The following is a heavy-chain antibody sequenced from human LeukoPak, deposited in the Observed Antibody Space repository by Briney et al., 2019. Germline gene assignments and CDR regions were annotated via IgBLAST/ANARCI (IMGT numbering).Heavy chain of an antibody. D-gene: IGHD5-18*01. Sequence: GASVNVSCKASGYTVSSYGISWVRQAPGQGLEWMGWINTYNGNTNYAQKLQGRVTMTTDTSTSTAYMELRSLRSDDTAVYYCARERGGYSYGDYWGQGTLVTVSS. V-gene: IGHV1-18*01. CDR1: GYTVSSYG. J-gene: IGHJ4*02. CDR3: ARERGGYSYGDY. CDR2: INTYNGNT.